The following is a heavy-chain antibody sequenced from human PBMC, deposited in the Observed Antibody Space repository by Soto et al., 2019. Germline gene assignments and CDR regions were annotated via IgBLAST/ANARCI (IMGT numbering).Heavy chain of an antibody. CDR2: ISSSGSTL. CDR3: AREAIVDN. CDR1: GFTFSSYS. Sequence: GGSLRLSCAASGFTFSSYSMNWVRQAPGKGLEWVPYISSSGSTLYYADSVKGRFNISRDNAKNSLYLQMNSLRDEDTAVYYCAREAIVDNWGQGTLVTVSS. V-gene: IGHV3-48*02. D-gene: IGHD2-15*01. J-gene: IGHJ4*02.